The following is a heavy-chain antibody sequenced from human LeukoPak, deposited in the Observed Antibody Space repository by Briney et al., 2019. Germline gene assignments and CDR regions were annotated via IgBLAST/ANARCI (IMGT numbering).Heavy chain of an antibody. J-gene: IGHJ4*02. CDR1: GFTFDDYA. V-gene: IGHV3-9*01. CDR2: ISWNSGSI. Sequence: GGSLRLSCAASGFTFDDYAMHWVRQAPGKGLEWVSGISWNSGSIGYADSVKGRFTISRDNAKNSLYLQMNSLRAEDTAVYYCAKARVPAAMLPYYFDYWGQGTLVTVSS. CDR3: AKARVPAAMLPYYFDY. D-gene: IGHD2-2*01.